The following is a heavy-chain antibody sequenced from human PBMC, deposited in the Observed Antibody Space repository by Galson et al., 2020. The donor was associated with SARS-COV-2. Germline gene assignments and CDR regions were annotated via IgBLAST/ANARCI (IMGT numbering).Heavy chain of an antibody. CDR3: ATPTPATYYDILTGYSFDY. CDR1: GYTLTELS. D-gene: IGHD3-9*01. Sequence: ASVKVSCKVSGYTLTELSMHWVRQAPGKGLEWMGGFDPEDGETIYAQKFQGRVTMTEDTSTDTAYMELSSLRSEDTAVYYCATPTPATYYDILTGYSFDYWGQGTLVTVSS. CDR2: FDPEDGET. J-gene: IGHJ4*02. V-gene: IGHV1-24*01.